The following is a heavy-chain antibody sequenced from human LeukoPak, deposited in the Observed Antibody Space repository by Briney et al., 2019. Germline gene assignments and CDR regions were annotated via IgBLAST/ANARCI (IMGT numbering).Heavy chain of an antibody. CDR1: GFTFSTYP. J-gene: IGHJ4*02. Sequence: GGSLRLSCSASGFTFSTYPMHWVRQAPGKGLEYVSAISSNGGDTFYADSVKGRFTISRDNAKTTLYLQMSSLRTEDTAVYYCVKRHQLSGNYYYFDYWGQGTLVTVSS. CDR2: ISSNGGDT. V-gene: IGHV3-64D*06. D-gene: IGHD1-26*01. CDR3: VKRHQLSGNYYYFDY.